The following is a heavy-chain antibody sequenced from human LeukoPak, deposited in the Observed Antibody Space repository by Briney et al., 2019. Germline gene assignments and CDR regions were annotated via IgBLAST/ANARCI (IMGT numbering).Heavy chain of an antibody. CDR2: IYHSGST. V-gene: IGHV4-38-2*02. CDR3: TYSGSNYPDY. Sequence: SETLSLTCTVTGYSISSSYYWGWIRRPPGKGLEWIATIYHSGSTYYNPSLKSRVTISLGTSKNQFSLRLSSVTAADTAVYYCTYSGSNYPDYWGQGTLVTVSS. D-gene: IGHD1-26*01. CDR1: GYSISSSYY. J-gene: IGHJ4*02.